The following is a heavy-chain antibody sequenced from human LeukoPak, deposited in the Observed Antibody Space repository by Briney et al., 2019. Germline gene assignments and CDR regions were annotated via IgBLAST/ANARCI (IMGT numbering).Heavy chain of an antibody. V-gene: IGHV3-30*04. D-gene: IGHD2-2*01. CDR3: ATPRGYCSSTSCYFPFDY. Sequence: TGGSLRLSCAASGFTFSSYAMHWVRQAPGKGLEWVAVISYDGSNKYYEDSVKGRFTISRDNSKNTLYLQMNSLRAEDTAVYYCATPRGYCSSTSCYFPFDYWGQGTLVTVSS. CDR2: ISYDGSNK. J-gene: IGHJ4*02. CDR1: GFTFSSYA.